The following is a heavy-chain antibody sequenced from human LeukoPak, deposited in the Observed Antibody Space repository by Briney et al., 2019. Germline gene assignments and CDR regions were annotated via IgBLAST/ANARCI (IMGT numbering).Heavy chain of an antibody. CDR2: IIPIFGTA. D-gene: IGHD6-19*01. J-gene: IGHJ4*02. Sequence: GASVKVSCKASGGTFSSYDISWVRQAPGQGLEWMGGIIPIFGTANYAQKFQGRVTITADESTSTAYMELSSLRSEDTAVYYCATDSAGWYSGGFDYWGQGTLVTVSS. V-gene: IGHV1-69*13. CDR1: GGTFSSYD. CDR3: ATDSAGWYSGGFDY.